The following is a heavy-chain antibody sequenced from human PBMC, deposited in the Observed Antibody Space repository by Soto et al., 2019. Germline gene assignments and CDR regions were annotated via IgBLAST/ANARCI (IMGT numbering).Heavy chain of an antibody. CDR1: GFTVSDNY. CDR3: AREPISGDYVGAFDF. CDR2: IYTGGTT. V-gene: IGHV3-66*01. J-gene: IGHJ3*01. Sequence: EVQLVESGGDLVQPGGSLRLSCAASGFTVSDNYMSWVRQAPGKGLEWVSVIYTGGTTYYSDSVKSRFTISRDNSKNTLYLQMNTLRVEDTAVYYCAREPISGDYVGAFDFWGQGTMVTVSS. D-gene: IGHD4-17*01.